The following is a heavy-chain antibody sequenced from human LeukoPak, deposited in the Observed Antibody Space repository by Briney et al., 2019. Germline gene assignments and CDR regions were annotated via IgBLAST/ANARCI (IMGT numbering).Heavy chain of an antibody. D-gene: IGHD6-6*01. J-gene: IGHJ3*02. V-gene: IGHV3-43*02. Sequence: PGGSLRLSCAASGFTFDDYAMHWVRQAPGKGLEWVSLISGDGGSTYYADSVKGRFTISRDNAKNSLYLQMNSLRVEDTAVYYCARSIGGGAFDIWGQGTMVTGSS. CDR2: ISGDGGST. CDR3: ARSIGGGAFDI. CDR1: GFTFDDYA.